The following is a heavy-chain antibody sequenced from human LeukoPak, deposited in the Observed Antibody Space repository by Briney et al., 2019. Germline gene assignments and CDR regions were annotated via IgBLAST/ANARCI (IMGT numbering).Heavy chain of an antibody. Sequence: GGSLRLSCAASGFTFSSYAMSWVRQAPGKGLEGVSAISGNGGSTYYADSVKGRFTISRDNSKNPLYLQMNSLRAEDTAVYYCAKCPYSSGWHHFDYWGQGTLVTVSS. CDR1: GFTFSSYA. D-gene: IGHD6-19*01. V-gene: IGHV3-23*01. CDR3: AKCPYSSGWHHFDY. J-gene: IGHJ4*02. CDR2: ISGNGGST.